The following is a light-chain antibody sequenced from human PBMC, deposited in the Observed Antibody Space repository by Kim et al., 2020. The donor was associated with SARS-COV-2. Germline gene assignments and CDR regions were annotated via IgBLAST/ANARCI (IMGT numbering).Light chain of an antibody. J-gene: IGKJ2*01. Sequence: SASVGDRVTITCRASEAISSWMAWYQERPGKAPKLLIHKASNVESGVPSRFSGSGSGTEFTLTISSLQPDDSATYYCQQYHGYPYTFGQGTKLEI. V-gene: IGKV1-5*03. CDR3: QQYHGYPYT. CDR2: KAS. CDR1: EAISSW.